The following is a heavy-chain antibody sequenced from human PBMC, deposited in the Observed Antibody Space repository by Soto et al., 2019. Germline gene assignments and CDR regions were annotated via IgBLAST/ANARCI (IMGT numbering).Heavy chain of an antibody. J-gene: IGHJ4*02. CDR2: IYYSGST. CDR1: GGSIRSGDYY. D-gene: IGHD5-18*01. V-gene: IGHV4-30-4*01. Sequence: SETLSLTCTVSGGSIRSGDYYWSWIRQPPGKGLEWIGYIYYSGSTYYNPSLKSRVTISVDTSKNQFSLKLSSVTAADTAVYYCASTMGRGYSFGFFDYWGQGTLVTVSS. CDR3: ASTMGRGYSFGFFDY.